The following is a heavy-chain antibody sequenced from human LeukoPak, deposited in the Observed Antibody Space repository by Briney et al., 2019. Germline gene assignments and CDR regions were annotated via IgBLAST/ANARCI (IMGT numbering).Heavy chain of an antibody. CDR3: ARDPGGNTLDY. CDR1: GGSISSYF. J-gene: IGHJ4*01. V-gene: IGHV4-59*01. D-gene: IGHD4-23*01. Sequence: SETLSLTCTVSGGSISSYFWTWIRQPPGKGLEWIGYIYHSGTTNYNPSLKSRVTISIDTSKNQFSLKLSSVTAADTAVYYCARDPGGNTLDYWGQGTLVTVSS. CDR2: IYHSGTT.